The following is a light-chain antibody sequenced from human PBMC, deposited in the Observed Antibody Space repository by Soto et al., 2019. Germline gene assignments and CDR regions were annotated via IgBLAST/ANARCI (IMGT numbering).Light chain of an antibody. CDR1: QTISSW. CDR3: QHYTSYSEA. Sequence: DIQMTQSPSTLSGSVGDRVTITCRASQTISSWLAWYQQKPGKAPKLLIYKASTLKSEVPSRFSGSGSGTEITLTSSSLQPDDFATYYCQHYTSYSEAFGQGTKVELK. CDR2: KAS. J-gene: IGKJ1*01. V-gene: IGKV1-5*03.